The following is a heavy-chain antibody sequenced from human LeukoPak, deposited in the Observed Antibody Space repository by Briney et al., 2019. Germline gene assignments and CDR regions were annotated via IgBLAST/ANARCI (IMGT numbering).Heavy chain of an antibody. CDR2: ISSSGSTI. CDR3: AELGITMIGGV. CDR1: GFTFSSYD. Sequence: GGALRLSCAASGFTFSSYDMTWVRQAPGKGLEWVSYISSSGSTIYYADSVKGRFTISRDNAKNSLYLQMNSLRAEDTAVYYCAELGITMIGGVWGKGTTVTISS. D-gene: IGHD3-10*02. V-gene: IGHV3-48*03. J-gene: IGHJ6*04.